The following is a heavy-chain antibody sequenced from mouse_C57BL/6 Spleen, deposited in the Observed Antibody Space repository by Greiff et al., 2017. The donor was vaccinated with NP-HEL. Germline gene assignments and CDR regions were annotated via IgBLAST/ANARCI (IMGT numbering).Heavy chain of an antibody. Sequence: VQLHQPGAELVMPGASVKLSCKASGYTFTSYWMHWVKQRPGQGLEWIGEIDPSDSYTNYNQKFKGKSTLTVDKSSSTAYMQLSSLTSEDSAVYYCARRGLSARAMDYWGQGTSVTVSS. J-gene: IGHJ4*01. V-gene: IGHV1-69*01. CDR2: IDPSDSYT. CDR1: GYTFTSYW. CDR3: ARRGLSARAMDY.